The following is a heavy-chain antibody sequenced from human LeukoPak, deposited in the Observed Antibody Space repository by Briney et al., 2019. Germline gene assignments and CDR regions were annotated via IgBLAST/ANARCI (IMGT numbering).Heavy chain of an antibody. J-gene: IGHJ4*02. Sequence: GSLRLSCAASGFTFSSYWMSWVRQAPGKGLEWIGSIYYSGSTNYNPSLKSRVTISVGTSKNQLSLKLSSVTAADTAVYYCARGGECSGGSCYLPVGYYFDYWGQGTLVTVSS. CDR2: IYYSGST. V-gene: IGHV4-59*01. CDR3: ARGGECSGGSCYLPVGYYFDY. CDR1: GFTFSSYW. D-gene: IGHD2-15*01.